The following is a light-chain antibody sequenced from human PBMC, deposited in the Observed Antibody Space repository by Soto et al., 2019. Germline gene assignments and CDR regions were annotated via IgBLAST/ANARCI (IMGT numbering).Light chain of an antibody. Sequence: DIQMTQSPSTLSASVGDRVTITCRASQSISVWLAWYQQKAGKAPNLLIYKASRLESGVPSRFSGSGSETEFTLTISGLQPGDSATYYCQQYNSYSPTLGQGTKVDIK. V-gene: IGKV1-5*03. CDR1: QSISVW. CDR3: QQYNSYSPT. J-gene: IGKJ1*01. CDR2: KAS.